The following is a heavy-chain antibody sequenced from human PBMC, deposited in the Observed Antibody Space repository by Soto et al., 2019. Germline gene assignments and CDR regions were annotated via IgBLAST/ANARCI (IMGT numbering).Heavy chain of an antibody. CDR1: GGSISSYY. CDR2: IYYSGST. CDR3: ARHNYGSGSTYFEY. J-gene: IGHJ4*02. V-gene: IGHV4-59*08. D-gene: IGHD3-10*01. Sequence: SETLSLTCTVSGGSISSYYWSWIRQPPGKGLEWIGYIYYSGSTNYNPSLKSRVTISVATSKNQFSLKLNSMTAADTAVYYCARHNYGSGSTYFEYWGQGTLVTVSS.